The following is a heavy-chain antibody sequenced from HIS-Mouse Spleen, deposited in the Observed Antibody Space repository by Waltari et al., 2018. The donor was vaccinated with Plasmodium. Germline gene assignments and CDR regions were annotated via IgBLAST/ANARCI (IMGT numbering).Heavy chain of an antibody. Sequence: QVQLVESGGGVVQPGRSLSLYCAAPGFPFSTYGMHAFRQAPGKGLEWVAVISYDGSNKYYADSVKGRFTISRDNSKNTLYLQMNSLRAEDTAVYYCAKDRRSSSWYVDYWGQGTLVTVSS. CDR1: GFPFSTYG. V-gene: IGHV3-30*18. J-gene: IGHJ4*02. D-gene: IGHD6-13*01. CDR2: ISYDGSNK. CDR3: AKDRRSSSWYVDY.